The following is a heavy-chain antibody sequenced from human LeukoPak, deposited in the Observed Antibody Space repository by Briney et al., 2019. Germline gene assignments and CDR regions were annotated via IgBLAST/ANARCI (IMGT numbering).Heavy chain of an antibody. V-gene: IGHV3-53*01. CDR3: ARSPVLDRNDWSFAD. CDR2: SYSGGDT. J-gene: IGHJ4*02. CDR1: GFTVSRNY. Sequence: GGSLRLSCAGSGFTVSRNYMSWVRQAPGKGLEWFSVSYSGGDTYYPDSVKGRFTVSRDNPKNTVYLQMNSLRAEDTAVYFCARSPVLDRNDWSFADWGQGTLVTVSS. D-gene: IGHD1-1*01.